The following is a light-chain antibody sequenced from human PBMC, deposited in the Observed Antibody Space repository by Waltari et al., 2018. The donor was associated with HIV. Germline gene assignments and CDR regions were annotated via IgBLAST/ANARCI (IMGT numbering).Light chain of an antibody. CDR3: RAWDSSTVWV. CDR1: KLGDKY. J-gene: IGLJ3*02. CDR2: QDS. V-gene: IGLV3-1*01. Sequence: SYELTQPPSVSVSPGQTASITCSGDKLGDKYACWYQQKPGQSPVLVIYQDSKRPSVIPERFTGSNAGNTATLTMSGTQAMDEADYYCRAWDSSTVWVFGGGTKLTVL.